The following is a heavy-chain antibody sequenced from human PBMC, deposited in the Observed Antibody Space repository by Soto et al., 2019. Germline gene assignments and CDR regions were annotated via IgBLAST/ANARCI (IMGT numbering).Heavy chain of an antibody. CDR1: GFTFSSYW. D-gene: IGHD2-15*01. CDR3: ASSLRGYCSGGSCYSGDY. Sequence: GGSLRLSCAASGFTFSSYWMSWVRQAPGKGLEWVANIKQDGSEKYYVDSVKGRFTVSRDNGRNSLYLQMNSLRVEDTAVYYCASSLRGYCSGGSCYSGDYWGQGTLVTVSS. J-gene: IGHJ4*02. CDR2: IKQDGSEK. V-gene: IGHV3-7*01.